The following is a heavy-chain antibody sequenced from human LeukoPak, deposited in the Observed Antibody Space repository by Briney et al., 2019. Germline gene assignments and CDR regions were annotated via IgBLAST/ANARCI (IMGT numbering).Heavy chain of an antibody. Sequence: SETLSLTCAVYGGSFSGYYWSWIRQPPGKGLEWIGEINHSGSTNYNPSLKSRVTISVDTSKNQFSLKLSSVTAEDTAVYYCARGPSSSWYYFQHWGQGTLVTASS. CDR1: GGSFSGYY. J-gene: IGHJ1*01. CDR3: ARGPSSSWYYFQH. V-gene: IGHV4-34*01. CDR2: INHSGST. D-gene: IGHD6-13*01.